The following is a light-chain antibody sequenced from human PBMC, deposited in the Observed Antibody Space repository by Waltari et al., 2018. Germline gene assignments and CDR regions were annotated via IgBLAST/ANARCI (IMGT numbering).Light chain of an antibody. CDR1: QTINKY. J-gene: IGKJ4*01. CDR3: QQLNSYPLT. V-gene: IGKV1-9*01. Sequence: DIQMTQSPSSLSASVGDKVTITCRAGQTINKYLNWYQQKPGKAPKLLIYSASTLQSGVPSRFSGSGSGTEFSLTISSLQPEDFATYYCQQLNSYPLTFGGGTKVEIK. CDR2: SAS.